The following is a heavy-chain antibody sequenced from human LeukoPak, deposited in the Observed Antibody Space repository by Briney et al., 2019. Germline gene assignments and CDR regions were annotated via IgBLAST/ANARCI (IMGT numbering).Heavy chain of an antibody. CDR2: IKEDESEK. J-gene: IGHJ5*02. CDR3: ARYGLGGSDL. CDR1: GFTFSNYW. D-gene: IGHD3-10*01. Sequence: GGSLRLSCAASGFTFSNYWMSWVRQAPGNGPEWVANIKEDESEKNYVDSVKGRFTISRDNSKNTLYLQMNSLRAEDTAMYYCARYGLGGSDLWGQGTLVTVSS. V-gene: IGHV3-7*03.